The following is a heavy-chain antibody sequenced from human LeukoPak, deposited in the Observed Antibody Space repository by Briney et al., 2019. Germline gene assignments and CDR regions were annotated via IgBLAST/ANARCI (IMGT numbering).Heavy chain of an antibody. D-gene: IGHD2-2*01. CDR1: AFTFSSYH. Sequence: GGSLRLSCEASAFTFSSYHMNWVRQAPGKGLEWVSSISSSSSYIYYVDSVEGRFTISRDNAKNSLYLQMTSLRAEDTAMYYCAREIPTAMSAFDIWGQGTMVTVSS. CDR2: ISSSSSYI. J-gene: IGHJ3*02. CDR3: AREIPTAMSAFDI. V-gene: IGHV3-21*01.